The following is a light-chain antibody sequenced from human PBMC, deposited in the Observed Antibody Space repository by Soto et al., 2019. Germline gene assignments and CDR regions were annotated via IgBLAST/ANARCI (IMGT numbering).Light chain of an antibody. CDR2: GVS. CDR3: QQYQSLT. Sequence: EIVLTQSPGTLSLSPGERATLSCRASQSVSSYLAWYQQKPGQAPRLLIYGVSSRATGIPDRFSGSGSGTDFTLTITRLEPEDFAVYYCQQYQSLTFGGGTKVDIK. V-gene: IGKV3-20*01. CDR1: QSVSSY. J-gene: IGKJ4*01.